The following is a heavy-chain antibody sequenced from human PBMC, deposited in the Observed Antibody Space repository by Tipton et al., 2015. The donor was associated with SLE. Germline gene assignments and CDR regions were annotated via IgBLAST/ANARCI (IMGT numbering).Heavy chain of an antibody. J-gene: IGHJ3*02. V-gene: IGHV3-53*05. Sequence: SLRLSCAASGFDVSSNYMTWVRQAPGKGLEWVSVIYSGDKIYYADSVKGRFTISRDNSNNTLYLQMNSLRPEDTAVYFCARVRRARGAFAIWGQGTIITVSS. CDR3: ARVRRARGAFAI. D-gene: IGHD3-10*01. CDR2: IYSGDKI. CDR1: GFDVSSNY.